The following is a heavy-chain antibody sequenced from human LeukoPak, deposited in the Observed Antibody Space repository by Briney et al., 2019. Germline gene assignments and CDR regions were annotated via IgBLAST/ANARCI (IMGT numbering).Heavy chain of an antibody. Sequence: GGSLKLSCPPSGFTLGSNPMSWVRQAPGKGLDWFSLISGSADTTYYADSGKGRFTISRDNSKNTLYLQMNSLRAEDTAVYYCARYFGSVPNNYFDCWVQGTLVTVSS. CDR1: GFTLGSNP. V-gene: IGHV3-23*01. J-gene: IGHJ4*02. CDR3: ARYFGSVPNNYFDC. D-gene: IGHD3-9*01. CDR2: ISGSADTT.